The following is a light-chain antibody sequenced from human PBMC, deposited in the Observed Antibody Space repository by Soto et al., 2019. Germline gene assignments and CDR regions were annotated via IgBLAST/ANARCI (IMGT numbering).Light chain of an antibody. J-gene: IGKJ1*01. CDR1: QSVSSN. Sequence: EIVMTQSPATLSVSPGERATLSCRASQSVSSNLAWYQQKPGQAPRLLIYGASTRATGIPARFSGSGSGTEFTPPITSLQSEDFEVYYCEQYNNWPKTFGQGTKVETK. V-gene: IGKV3-15*01. CDR2: GAS. CDR3: EQYNNWPKT.